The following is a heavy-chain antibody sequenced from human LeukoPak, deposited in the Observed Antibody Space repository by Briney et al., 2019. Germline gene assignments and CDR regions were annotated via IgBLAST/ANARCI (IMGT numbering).Heavy chain of an antibody. CDR1: GYTFTSYD. J-gene: IGHJ4*02. D-gene: IGHD6-19*01. CDR3: ARRLSGGWDDTFDY. V-gene: IGHV1-8*01. CDR2: MNPNSGNT. Sequence: GASVKVSCKASGYTFTSYDINWVRQATGQGLEWMGWMNPNSGNTGYAQKFQGRVTMTRNTSISTAYMELSSLGSEDTAVYYCARRLSGGWDDTFDYWGQGTLVTVSS.